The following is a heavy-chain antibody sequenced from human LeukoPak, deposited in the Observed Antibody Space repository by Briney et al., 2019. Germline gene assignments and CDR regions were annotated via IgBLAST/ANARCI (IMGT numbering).Heavy chain of an antibody. CDR3: ARDPYSSSSPLDY. V-gene: IGHV3-7*01. Sequence: PGGSLRLSCAASGFTFSSYWMSWVRQAPGKGLEWVANIKQDGSEKYYVGSVKGRFTISRDNAKNSLYLQMNSLRAEDTAVYYCARDPYSSSSPLDYWGQGTLVTVSS. J-gene: IGHJ4*02. CDR1: GFTFSSYW. D-gene: IGHD6-6*01. CDR2: IKQDGSEK.